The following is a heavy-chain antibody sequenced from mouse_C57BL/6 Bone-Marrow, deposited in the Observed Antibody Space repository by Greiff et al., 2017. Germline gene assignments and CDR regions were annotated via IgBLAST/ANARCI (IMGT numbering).Heavy chain of an antibody. V-gene: IGHV1-15*01. CDR2: IDPETGGT. Sequence: VQLQQSGAELVRPGASVTLSCKASGYTFTDYEMHWVKQTPVHGLEWIGAIDPETGGTAYNQKFKGKAILTADKSSSTAYMELRRLTSEDSPIYYCTRGGTTVVATRGPRFAYWGQGTLVTVSA. D-gene: IGHD1-1*01. CDR3: TRGGTTVVATRGPRFAY. CDR1: GYTFTDYE. J-gene: IGHJ3*01.